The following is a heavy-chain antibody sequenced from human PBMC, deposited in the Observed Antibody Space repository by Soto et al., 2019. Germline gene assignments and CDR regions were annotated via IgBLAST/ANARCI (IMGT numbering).Heavy chain of an antibody. D-gene: IGHD5-12*01. Sequence: PSETLSLTCTVSGGSISSYYWSWIRQPPGKGLEWIGYIYYSGSTNYNPSLKSRVTISVDTSKNQFSLKLSSVTAADTAVYYCARQEWLRSDFFDFWGQGTLVIVSS. CDR2: IYYSGST. V-gene: IGHV4-59*08. CDR3: ARQEWLRSDFFDF. J-gene: IGHJ4*02. CDR1: GGSISSYY.